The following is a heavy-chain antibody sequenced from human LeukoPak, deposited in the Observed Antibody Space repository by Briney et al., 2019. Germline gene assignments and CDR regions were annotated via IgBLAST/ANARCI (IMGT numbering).Heavy chain of an antibody. D-gene: IGHD3-22*01. V-gene: IGHV1-46*01. Sequence: ASVKVSCKASGYTFTSYYMHWVRQAPGQGLEWMGIINPSGGSTSYAKKFQGRVTMTRDTSTSTVYMELSSLRSEDTAVYYCARDLGKYTYYYDSSGYYWGQGTLVTVSS. CDR2: INPSGGST. J-gene: IGHJ4*02. CDR1: GYTFTSYY. CDR3: ARDLGKYTYYYDSSGYY.